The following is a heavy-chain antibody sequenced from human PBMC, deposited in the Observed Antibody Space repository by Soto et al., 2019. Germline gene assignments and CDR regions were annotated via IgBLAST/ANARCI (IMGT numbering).Heavy chain of an antibody. V-gene: IGHV3-11*01. CDR1: GFTFSDYY. Sequence: GGSLRLSCAASGFTFSDYYMSWIRQAPGKGLEWVSYITSSGSTIYYADSVKGRFTISRDNAKNSLYLQMNSLRAEDTAVYYCARENEQWVDADNWVQGTLVTVS. CDR3: ARENEQWVDADN. CDR2: ITSSGSTI. D-gene: IGHD6-19*01. J-gene: IGHJ4*02.